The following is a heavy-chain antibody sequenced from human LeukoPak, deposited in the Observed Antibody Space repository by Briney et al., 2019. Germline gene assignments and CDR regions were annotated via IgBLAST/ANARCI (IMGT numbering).Heavy chain of an antibody. CDR2: VSYDGTNK. CDR3: AREGFHDSGGNYYRLFYFGY. D-gene: IGHD3-22*01. V-gene: IGHV3-30-3*01. J-gene: IGHJ4*02. CDR1: GFTFSSYT. Sequence: GRSLRLSCAASGFTFSSYTMHWVRQAPGKGLEWVAIVSYDGTNKYYADSMRGRFTISRDNSQNTLYLQMSSLRAEDTAVYFCAREGFHDSGGNYYRLFYFGYWGQGTLGTVSS.